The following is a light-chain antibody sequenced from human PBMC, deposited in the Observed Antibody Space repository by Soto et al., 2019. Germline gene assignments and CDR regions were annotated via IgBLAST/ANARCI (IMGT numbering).Light chain of an antibody. V-gene: IGKV1-33*01. CDR3: QQFDQLPRT. J-gene: IGKJ2*01. CDR2: DAS. Sequence: DIQMTQSPSSLSTSVGDSVAITCQASQDIRNNLNWYQQKQGKAPKPLIYDASNLETGVPSRFSGSGSGTDFTLTISRLQPEDVATYYCQQFDQLPRTFGQGTKLEIK. CDR1: QDIRNN.